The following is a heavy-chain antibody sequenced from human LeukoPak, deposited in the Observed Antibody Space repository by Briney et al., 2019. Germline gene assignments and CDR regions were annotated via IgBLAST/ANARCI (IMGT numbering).Heavy chain of an antibody. CDR2: IYYSGST. CDR1: GGSISSSSYY. D-gene: IGHD2-15*01. J-gene: IGHJ6*03. V-gene: IGHV4-39*01. CDR3: ARPQAAFYYYYYMDV. Sequence: SETLSLTCTVSGGSISSSSYYWGWLRQPPGKGLEWIGSIYYSGSTYYNPSLKSRVTISVDTSKNQFSLKLSSVTAADTAVYYCARPQAAFYYYYYMDVWGKGTTVTVSS.